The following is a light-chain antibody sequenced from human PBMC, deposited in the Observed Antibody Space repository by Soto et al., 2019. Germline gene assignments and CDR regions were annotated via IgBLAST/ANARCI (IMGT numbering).Light chain of an antibody. CDR1: QSISSTF. V-gene: IGKV3D-20*01. CDR3: QQYAASPIT. Sequence: EIVLTQSPATLSLSPGESATLSCGASQSISSTFLAWYQQKPGLAPRLLIYDTSSRATDIPDRFSGSGSGTDFTLTISRLEPEDFAVYYCQQYAASPITFGQGTRLEIK. CDR2: DTS. J-gene: IGKJ5*01.